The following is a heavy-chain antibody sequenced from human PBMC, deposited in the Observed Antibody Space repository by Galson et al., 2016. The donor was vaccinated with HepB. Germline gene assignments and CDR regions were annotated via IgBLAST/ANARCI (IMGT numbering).Heavy chain of an antibody. J-gene: IGHJ4*02. CDR3: AREKSRRGGNFDY. CDR1: GGSFSGIY. V-gene: IGHV4-34*01. CDR2: INHSGST. Sequence: SETLSLTCTAYGGSFSGIYWSWLRQPPGKGLEWIGEINHSGSTNHNPSLKSRVTISVDTSNNQFSLKLTSVTAADTAVYYCAREKSRRGGNFDYWGQGTLVTVSS. D-gene: IGHD2-15*01.